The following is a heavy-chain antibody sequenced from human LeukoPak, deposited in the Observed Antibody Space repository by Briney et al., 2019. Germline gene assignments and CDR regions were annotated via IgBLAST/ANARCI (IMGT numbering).Heavy chain of an antibody. CDR3: ARAYSPPQWSPFDY. J-gene: IGHJ4*02. CDR1: GGSISSGSYY. D-gene: IGHD6-13*01. CDR2: IYYSGST. V-gene: IGHV4-39*07. Sequence: PSETLSLTCTVSGGSISSGSYYWGWIRQPPGKGPEWIGSIYYSGSTYYKPSLKSRFTISLDTSKNQFSLKLSSVTAADTAVYYCARAYSPPQWSPFDYWGQGTLVTVSS.